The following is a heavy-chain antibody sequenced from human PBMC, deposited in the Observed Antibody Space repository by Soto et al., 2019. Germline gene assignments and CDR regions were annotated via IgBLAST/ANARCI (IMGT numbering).Heavy chain of an antibody. D-gene: IGHD5-18*01. V-gene: IGHV4-31*03. Sequence: QVQLQESGPGLVKPSQTLSLTCTVSGGSISSGGYYWSWIRQHPGKGLEWIGYIYYSGSTYYNPSLRSRVTIAVDTSKNQFSLKLSSVTAADTAVYYCARVVDTAMDYYFDYWGQGTLVTVSS. CDR1: GGSISSGGYY. CDR2: IYYSGST. CDR3: ARVVDTAMDYYFDY. J-gene: IGHJ4*02.